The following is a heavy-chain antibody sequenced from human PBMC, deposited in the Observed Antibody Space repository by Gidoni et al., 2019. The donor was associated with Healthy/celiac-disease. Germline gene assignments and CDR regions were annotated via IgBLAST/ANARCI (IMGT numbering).Heavy chain of an antibody. V-gene: IGHV1-58*01. D-gene: IGHD3-9*01. J-gene: IGHJ4*02. CDR2: IVVGSGNT. CDR3: AAVLRYFDWLDDY. Sequence: QMQLVQSGPEVKKPGTSVKVSCKASGFTFTSSAVQWVRQARGQRLEWIGWIVVGSGNTNYAQKFQERVTITRDMSTSTAYMELSSLRSEDTAVYYCAAVLRYFDWLDDYWGQGTLVTVSS. CDR1: GFTFTSSA.